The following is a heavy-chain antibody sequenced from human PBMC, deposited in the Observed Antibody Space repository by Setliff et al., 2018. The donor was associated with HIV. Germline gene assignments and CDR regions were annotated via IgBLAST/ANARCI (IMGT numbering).Heavy chain of an antibody. CDR2: IHTTGST. CDR3: ARQMTIPGVAVTPVDY. D-gene: IGHD3-3*01. J-gene: IGHJ4*02. Sequence: SETLSLTCTVSGGSITSENSFWSWIRLPAGKGLEWIGQIHTTGSTNYNPSLKSRLTISVDTSKSQFSLKLTSVTAADTAVYYCARQMTIPGVAVTPVDYWGQGALVTVSS. V-gene: IGHV4-61*09. CDR1: GGSITSENSF.